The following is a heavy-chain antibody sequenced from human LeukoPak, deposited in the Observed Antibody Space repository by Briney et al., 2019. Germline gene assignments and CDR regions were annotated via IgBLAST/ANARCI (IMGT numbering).Heavy chain of an antibody. CDR3: ARNYDSRLINPWYFDL. CDR2: IIPIFGTA. CDR1: GGTFSSYA. V-gene: IGHV1-69*13. Sequence: SVKVSCKASGGTFSSYAISWVRQAPGQGLEWMGGIIPIFGTANYAQKFQGRVTITADESTSTAYMELSSLRSEDTAVYYCARNYDSRLINPWYFDLWGRGTLVTVSS. D-gene: IGHD3-22*01. J-gene: IGHJ2*01.